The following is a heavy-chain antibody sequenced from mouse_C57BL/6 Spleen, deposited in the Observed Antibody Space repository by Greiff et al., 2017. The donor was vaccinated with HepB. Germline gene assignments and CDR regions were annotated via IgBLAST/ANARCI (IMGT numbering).Heavy chain of an antibody. CDR3: ARVRFGVGSYYAMDY. Sequence: VKLVESGPELVKPGASVKISCKASGYAFSSSWMNWVKQRPGKGLEWIGRIYPGDGDTNYNGKFKGKATLTADKSSSTAYLQLSSLTSEDSAVYLCARVRFGVGSYYAMDYWGQGTAVTVSS. V-gene: IGHV1-82*01. CDR1: GYAFSSSW. J-gene: IGHJ4*01. CDR2: IYPGDGDT.